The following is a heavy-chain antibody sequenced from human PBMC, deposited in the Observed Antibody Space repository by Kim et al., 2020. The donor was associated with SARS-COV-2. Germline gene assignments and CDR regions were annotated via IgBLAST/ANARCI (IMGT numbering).Heavy chain of an antibody. CDR3: AKDGRSHTPGY. J-gene: IGHJ4*02. V-gene: IGHV3-23*01. CDR2: ISSGGGST. Sequence: GGSLRLSCAVAGFTFSSYDMSWVRQAPGKGLEWVSGISSGGGSTYYADSVKGRFTISRDNSKNTLYLQMNSLRDDDTAVYYCAKDGRSHTPGYWGQGTL. D-gene: IGHD6-13*01. CDR1: GFTFSSYD.